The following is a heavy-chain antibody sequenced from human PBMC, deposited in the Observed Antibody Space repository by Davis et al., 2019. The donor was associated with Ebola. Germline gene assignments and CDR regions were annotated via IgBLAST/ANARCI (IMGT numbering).Heavy chain of an antibody. CDR1: GYTFTSYG. CDR3: ARATFGYNSGWYADY. D-gene: IGHD6-19*01. V-gene: IGHV1-18*04. CDR2: ISAYNGNT. Sequence: ASVKVSCKASGYTFTSYGISWVRQAPGQGLEWMGWISAYNGNTNYAQKLQGRVTMTTDTSTSTAYLDLSSLRSDDTAVFYCARATFGYNSGWYADYWGQGTLVTVSS. J-gene: IGHJ4*02.